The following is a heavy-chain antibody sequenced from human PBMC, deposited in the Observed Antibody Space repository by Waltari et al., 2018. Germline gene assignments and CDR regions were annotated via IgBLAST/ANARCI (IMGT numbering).Heavy chain of an antibody. CDR2: IYYSGRT. J-gene: IGHJ4*02. D-gene: IGHD6-19*01. CDR3: AGHVAVAGTGFDY. V-gene: IGHV4-39*01. CDR1: GGSISSSSYY. Sequence: QLQLQESGPGLVKPSETLSLTCTVSGGSISSSSYYWGWIRQPPGKGLEWIGSIYYSGRTDYNPSLKSRVTISVDTAKNQLSLKLSFVTAADTAVDYCAGHVAVAGTGFDYWGQGTLVTVSS.